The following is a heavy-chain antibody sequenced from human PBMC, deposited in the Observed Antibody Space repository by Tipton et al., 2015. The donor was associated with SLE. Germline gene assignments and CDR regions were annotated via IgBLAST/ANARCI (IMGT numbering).Heavy chain of an antibody. D-gene: IGHD1-7*01. J-gene: IGHJ4*02. CDR2: INDSGTT. Sequence: TLSLTCDVYVGSFSDYYWGWVRQPPGKWREWIGEINDSGTTHYNPSLKSRVTISIDRFNNQFTLKMTSVTAADSAVYYCANQNWNYYFWGQGNLVTVSS. V-gene: IGHV4-34*01. CDR1: VGSFSDYY. CDR3: ANQNWNYYF.